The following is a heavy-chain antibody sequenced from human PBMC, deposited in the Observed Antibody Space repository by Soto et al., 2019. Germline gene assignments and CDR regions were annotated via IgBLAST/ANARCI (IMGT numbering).Heavy chain of an antibody. V-gene: IGHV4-34*02. D-gene: IGHD4-17*01. J-gene: IGHJ5*01. CDR2: ISHRGSN. CDR3: ARGIRPDS. CDR1: GGSLSGYY. Sequence: QVQLQQWGAGLLKPSETLSLTCAVHGGSLSGYYWSWIRQTPGKGLEWIGEISHRGSNNYNPSLKSRVTISLDTSKNQFSLKLASVTAEDTAAYYCARGIRPDSWGQGTQVTVSS.